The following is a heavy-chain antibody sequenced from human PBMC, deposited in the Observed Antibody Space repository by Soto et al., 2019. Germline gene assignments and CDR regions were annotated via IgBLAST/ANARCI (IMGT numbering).Heavy chain of an antibody. CDR2: ISESGTSM. CDR1: GGSISSGGYY. Sequence: LSLTCTVSGGSISSGGYYWSWIRQAPGKGLEWISYISESGTSMYYADAVKGRFAISRDNAQNSLYLQMNSLRIEDTAVYYCARDQEVHDSRGHKIRAMDVWGQGTTVTVSS. V-gene: IGHV3-11*04. J-gene: IGHJ6*02. CDR3: ARDQEVHDSRGHKIRAMDV. D-gene: IGHD6-19*01.